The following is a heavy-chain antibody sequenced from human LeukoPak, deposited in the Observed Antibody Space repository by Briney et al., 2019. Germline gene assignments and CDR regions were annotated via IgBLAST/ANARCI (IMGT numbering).Heavy chain of an antibody. D-gene: IGHD3-9*01. Sequence: GGSLGLSCAASGLTFSSYTMSWVRQAPGKGLEWVSAIRGSGVTTYYADSVKGRFAISRDNSKNALYLQMNNLRAEDTAVYYCASKAGFDVDLMFIFDFWGQGTLVTVSS. CDR2: IRGSGVTT. J-gene: IGHJ4*02. V-gene: IGHV3-23*01. CDR1: GLTFSSYT. CDR3: ASKAGFDVDLMFIFDF.